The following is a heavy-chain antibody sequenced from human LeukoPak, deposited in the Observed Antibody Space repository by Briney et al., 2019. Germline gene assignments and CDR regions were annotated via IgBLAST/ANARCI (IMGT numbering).Heavy chain of an antibody. CDR3: AKGQPTRYSSSWYFDY. V-gene: IGHV3-9*01. CDR1: GFTFDDYA. CDR2: ISWNSGSI. Sequence: GGSLRLSCAASGFTFDDYAMHWVRQAPGKGLEWVSGISWNSGSIGYADSVKGRFTISRDNAKNSPYLQMNSLRAEDTALYYCAKGQPTRYSSSWYFDYWGQGTLVTVSS. J-gene: IGHJ4*02. D-gene: IGHD6-13*01.